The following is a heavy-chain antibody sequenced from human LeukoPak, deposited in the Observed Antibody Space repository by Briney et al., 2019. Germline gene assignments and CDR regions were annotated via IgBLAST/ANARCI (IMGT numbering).Heavy chain of an antibody. CDR2: ISPNSGGT. CDR3: ARVPARYDFWSVNWFDP. V-gene: IGHV1-2*02. D-gene: IGHD3-3*01. J-gene: IGHJ5*02. CDR1: GYTFTGYY. Sequence: GASVKVSCKASGYTFTGYYMHWVRQAPGQGLEWMGWISPNSGGTNYAQKFQGRVTMTRDTSISTAYMELSRLRSDDTAVYYCARVPARYDFWSVNWFDPWGQGTLVTVSS.